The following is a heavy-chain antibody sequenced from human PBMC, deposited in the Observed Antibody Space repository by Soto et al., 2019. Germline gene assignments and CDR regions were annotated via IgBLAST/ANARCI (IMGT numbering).Heavy chain of an antibody. CDR2: IIPILGIT. CDR1: GGTFSSYT. D-gene: IGHD6-19*01. V-gene: IGHV1-69*02. Sequence: QVQLVQSGAEVKKPESSVKVSCKASGGTFSSYTISWVRQAPGQGLEWMGRIIPILGITNYAQKFQGRVTITAHKSTSTADMELSSLRSEDTAVYYCAIAVAGTHGMDVWGQGTTVTVSS. J-gene: IGHJ6*02. CDR3: AIAVAGTHGMDV.